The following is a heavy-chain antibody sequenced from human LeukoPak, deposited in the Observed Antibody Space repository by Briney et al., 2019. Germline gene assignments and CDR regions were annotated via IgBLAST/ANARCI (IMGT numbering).Heavy chain of an antibody. CDR2: IYASGNT. CDR1: GGSISSGTYY. V-gene: IGHV4-61*02. J-gene: IGHJ4*02. D-gene: IGHD4-23*01. Sequence: SETLSLTCTVSGGSISSGTYYWSWIRQPAGEGLEWIGRIYASGNTNYNPSLKSRVTISVDTSKNQFSQKLSSVTAADTAVYYCARSVYGGNSDFDYWGQGTLVTVSS. CDR3: ARSVYGGNSDFDY.